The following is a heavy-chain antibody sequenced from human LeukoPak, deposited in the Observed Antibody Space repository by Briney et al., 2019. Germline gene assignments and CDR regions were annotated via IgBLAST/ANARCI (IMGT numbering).Heavy chain of an antibody. D-gene: IGHD3-3*01. CDR1: GFTFSSYS. J-gene: IGHJ4*02. CDR3: ATSTSYYDFWSGYYSFDY. V-gene: IGHV3-21*01. CDR2: ISSSSSYI. Sequence: GGSLRLSCAASGFTFSSYSMNWVRQAPGKGLEWVSSISSSSSYIFYADSVKGRFTISRDNSKNTLYLQMNSLRAEDTAVYYCATSTSYYDFWSGYYSFDYWGQGTLVTVSS.